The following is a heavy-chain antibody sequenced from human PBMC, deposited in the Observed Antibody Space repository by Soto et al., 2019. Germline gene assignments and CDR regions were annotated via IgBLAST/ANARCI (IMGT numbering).Heavy chain of an antibody. CDR1: GYSFTDYY. J-gene: IGHJ5*02. V-gene: IGHV1-2*02. Sequence: ASVKVSFKASGYSFTDYYMHWLRQAPGQGLEWMGWINTKTGGTNYAQNFQGRVTMTGDTSINTAYMELNRLRSDDTAVYYCARVGPTGWFDPWGQGTLVTVSS. CDR2: INTKTGGT. CDR3: ARVGPTGWFDP.